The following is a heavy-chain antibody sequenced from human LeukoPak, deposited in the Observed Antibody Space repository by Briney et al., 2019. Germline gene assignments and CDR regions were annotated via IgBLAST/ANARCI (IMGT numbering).Heavy chain of an antibody. J-gene: IGHJ5*02. Sequence: SETLSLTCTVSGGSISSYYWSWIRQPPGKGLEWIGYIYYSGSTNYNPSLKSRVTISVDTSKNQFPLKLSSVTAADTAVYYCARAMYYYGSGSSNWFDPWGQGTLVTVSS. D-gene: IGHD3-10*01. CDR1: GGSISSYY. V-gene: IGHV4-59*01. CDR3: ARAMYYYGSGSSNWFDP. CDR2: IYYSGST.